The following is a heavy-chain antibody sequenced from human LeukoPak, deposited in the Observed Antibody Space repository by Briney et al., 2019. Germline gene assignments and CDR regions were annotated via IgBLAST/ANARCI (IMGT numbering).Heavy chain of an antibody. CDR2: ISSSSSYI. CDR1: GFTFSSYT. V-gene: IGHV3-21*01. CDR3: ARSQEYFDWLSDYYYYYMDV. Sequence: GGSLRLSCAASGFTFSSYTMNWVRQAPGKGLEWVSFISSSSSYIYYADSVKGRFTISRDNAKNSLYLQMNSLRAEDTAVYYCARSQEYFDWLSDYYYYYMDVWGKGTTVTVSS. J-gene: IGHJ6*03. D-gene: IGHD3-9*01.